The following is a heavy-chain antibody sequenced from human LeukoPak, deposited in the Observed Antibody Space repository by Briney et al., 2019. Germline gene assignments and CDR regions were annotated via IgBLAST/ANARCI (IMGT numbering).Heavy chain of an antibody. D-gene: IGHD4-17*01. V-gene: IGHV3-23*01. CDR3: AKDPNGDYLGAFDS. J-gene: IGHJ3*02. CDR2: ITGSGAVT. CDR1: GFTFSKYT. Sequence: EPGGSLRLSCATSGFTFSKYTLIWVRQAPERGLQWVSAITGSGAVTYYEDSVKGRFTISRDNSKNTLYLQMSSLRVEDTAIYYCAKDPNGDYLGAFDSWGQGTMVTVSS.